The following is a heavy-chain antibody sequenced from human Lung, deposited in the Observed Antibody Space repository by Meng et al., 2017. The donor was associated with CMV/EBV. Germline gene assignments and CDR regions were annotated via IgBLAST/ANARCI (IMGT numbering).Heavy chain of an antibody. J-gene: IGHJ4*02. CDR2: ININTGNP. D-gene: IGHD6-19*01. CDR1: GYTFTSSS. V-gene: IGHV7-4-1*01. CDR3: ARGNGWRFDC. Sequence: QVQLVQSGSELKKPGDSVKVSCQAAGYTFTSSSMNWVRHAPGQGLEWMGWININTGNPTYAQGFTGRFVFSLDTSASTAYLQIDSLKADDTAVYYCARGNGWRFDCWGQGTLVTVSS.